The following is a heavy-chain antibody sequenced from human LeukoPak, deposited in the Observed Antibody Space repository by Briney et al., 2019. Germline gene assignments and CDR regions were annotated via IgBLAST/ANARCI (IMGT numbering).Heavy chain of an antibody. CDR1: GFTFSNAW. CDR3: ARDLLGYNYHYMDV. J-gene: IGHJ6*03. CDR2: IKQDGSEK. Sequence: PGGSLRLSCAASGFTFSNAWMSWVRQAPGKGLEWMANIKQDGSEKYYVDSVKGRFTISRDNAKNSLYLQMNSLRGEDTAVYYCARDLLGYNYHYMDVWGKGTTVTVSS. V-gene: IGHV3-7*01. D-gene: IGHD3-16*02.